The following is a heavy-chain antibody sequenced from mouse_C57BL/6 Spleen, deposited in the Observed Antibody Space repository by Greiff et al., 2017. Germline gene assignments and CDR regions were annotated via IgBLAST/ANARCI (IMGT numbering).Heavy chain of an antibody. J-gene: IGHJ1*03. CDR3: ARYVGLPWYFDV. Sequence: EVQLVESGGGLVQPGGSLSLSCAASGFTFTDYYMSWVRQPPGKALEWLGFIRNKANGYTTEYSASVKGRFTISRDNSQSILYLQMNALRAEDSATYYCARYVGLPWYFDVWGTGTTVTVSS. V-gene: IGHV7-3*01. D-gene: IGHD2-2*01. CDR2: IRNKANGYTT. CDR1: GFTFTDYY.